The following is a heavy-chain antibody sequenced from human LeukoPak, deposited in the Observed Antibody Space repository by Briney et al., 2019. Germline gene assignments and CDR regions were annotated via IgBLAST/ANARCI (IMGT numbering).Heavy chain of an antibody. CDR1: GGSISSYY. CDR2: IYTSGST. CDR3: ARGNVAAGRLGWFDP. V-gene: IGHV4-4*07. D-gene: IGHD6-13*01. Sequence: SETLSLTCTVSGGSISSYYWSWIRQPAGKGLEWIGRIYTSGSTNYNPSLKSRVTMSVDTSKNQFSLKLSSVTAADTAVYYCARGNVAAGRLGWFDPWGQGTLVTVSS. J-gene: IGHJ5*02.